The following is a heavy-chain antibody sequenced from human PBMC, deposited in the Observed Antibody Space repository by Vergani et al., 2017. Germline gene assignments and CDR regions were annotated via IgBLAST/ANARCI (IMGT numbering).Heavy chain of an antibody. Sequence: QVQLVQSGAEVKKPGSSVKVSCKASGCTFSSYTISWVRQAPGQGLEWMGRIIPILGIANYAQKFQGRVTITADKSTSTAYMELSSLRSEDTAVYYCARAGNYYGEYPEINWGQGTLVTVSS. J-gene: IGHJ4*02. CDR3: ARAGNYYGEYPEIN. CDR1: GCTFSSYT. D-gene: IGHD4-17*01. V-gene: IGHV1-69*02. CDR2: IIPILGIA.